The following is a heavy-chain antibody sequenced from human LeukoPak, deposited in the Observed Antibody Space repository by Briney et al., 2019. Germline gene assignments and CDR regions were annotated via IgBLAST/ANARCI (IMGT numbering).Heavy chain of an antibody. J-gene: IGHJ6*02. CDR2: ISGNGGST. CDR1: GFTFNSYA. CDR3: ARDRASSSWYLRYSGMDV. D-gene: IGHD6-13*01. V-gene: IGHV3-64*01. Sequence: ASVKVSCKASGFTFNSYAMHWVRQAPGKGLQYVSTISGNGGSTYYANSVKGRFTISRDNSKNTLSLQMGSLRVEDMAVYYCARDRASSSWYLRYSGMDVWGQGTTVTVSS.